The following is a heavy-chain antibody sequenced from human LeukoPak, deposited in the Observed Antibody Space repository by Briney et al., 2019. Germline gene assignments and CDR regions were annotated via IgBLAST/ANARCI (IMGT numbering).Heavy chain of an antibody. CDR2: ISYDGSNK. CDR3: ARDPVEMATISDAFDI. CDR1: GFTFSSYG. Sequence: PGRSLRLSCAASGFTFSSYGMHWVRQAPGKGLEWVAVISYDGSNKYYADSVKGRFTISRDNSKNTLYLQMNSLRAEDTAVYYCARDPVEMATISDAFDIWGQGTMVTVSS. D-gene: IGHD5-24*01. V-gene: IGHV3-30*03. J-gene: IGHJ3*02.